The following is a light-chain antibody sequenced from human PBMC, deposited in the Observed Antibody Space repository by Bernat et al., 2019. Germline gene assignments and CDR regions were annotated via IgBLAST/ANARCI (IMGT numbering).Light chain of an antibody. CDR3: QHRSHWPPWT. Sequence: EIVLTQSPATLSLSPGERATLSCRASQSVSNYLGWYQQKPGRAPRLLIYDASNRATGIPARFSGSGSGTDFTLTISSLEPEDFAVYYCQHRSHWPPWTFGQGTKVEIK. CDR2: DAS. V-gene: IGKV3-11*01. CDR1: QSVSNY. J-gene: IGKJ1*01.